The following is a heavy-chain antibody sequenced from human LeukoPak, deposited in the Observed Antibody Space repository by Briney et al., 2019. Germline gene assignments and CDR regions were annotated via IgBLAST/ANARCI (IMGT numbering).Heavy chain of an antibody. D-gene: IGHD6-19*01. Sequence: ASVKVSCKASGYTFTGYYMHWVRQAPGQGLEWMGWISAYNGNTNYAQKLQGRVTMTTDTSTSTAYMELRSLRSDDTAVYYCARGAVAGTSDYWGQGTLVTVSS. J-gene: IGHJ4*02. CDR3: ARGAVAGTSDY. V-gene: IGHV1-18*04. CDR1: GYTFTGYY. CDR2: ISAYNGNT.